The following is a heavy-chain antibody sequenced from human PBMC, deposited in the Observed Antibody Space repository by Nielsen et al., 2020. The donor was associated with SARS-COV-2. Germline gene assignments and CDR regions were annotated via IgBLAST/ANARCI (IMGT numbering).Heavy chain of an antibody. CDR3: TRQTWYSGSYEDY. CDR1: GFTFSGSA. V-gene: IGHV3-73*01. Sequence: GESLKTSCAASGFTFSGSAMHWVRQASGKGLEWVGRIRSKANSYATAYAASVKGRFTISRDDSKNTAYLQMNSLKTEDTAVYYCTRQTWYSGSYEDYWGQGTLVTVSS. CDR2: IRSKANSYAT. J-gene: IGHJ4*02. D-gene: IGHD1-26*01.